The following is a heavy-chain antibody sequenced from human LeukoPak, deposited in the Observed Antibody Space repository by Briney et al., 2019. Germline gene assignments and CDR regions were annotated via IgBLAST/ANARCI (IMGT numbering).Heavy chain of an antibody. CDR3: AKYCSGGSCYSGLDY. J-gene: IGHJ4*02. CDR2: IRGTTDNT. Sequence: GGSLRLSCAASGLTFRTYVTRSVRQAPGKGLEWVSSIRGTTDNTYYADSVKGRFTISRDNSKNTLYLQMNSLRAEDTAVYYCAKYCSGGSCYSGLDYWGEGTLVTVSS. V-gene: IGHV3-23*01. D-gene: IGHD2-15*01. CDR1: GLTFRTYV.